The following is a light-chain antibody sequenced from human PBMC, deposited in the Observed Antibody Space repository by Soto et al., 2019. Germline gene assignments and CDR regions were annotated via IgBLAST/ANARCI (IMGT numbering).Light chain of an antibody. J-gene: IGKJ2*01. CDR3: QQYGSSLYT. Sequence: EIVLTQSPCTLSLSPGERATLSCRASQSVSSSYLAWYQQKPGQAPRLIIYGASSRATGIPDRFSGSGSGTDFSLTISRLEPEDFAVYYCQQYGSSLYTFGQGTKLEIK. CDR2: GAS. CDR1: QSVSSSY. V-gene: IGKV3-20*01.